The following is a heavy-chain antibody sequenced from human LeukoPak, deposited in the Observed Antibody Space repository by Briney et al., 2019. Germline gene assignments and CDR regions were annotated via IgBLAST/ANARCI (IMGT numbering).Heavy chain of an antibody. V-gene: IGHV4-4*07. CDR2: IYSSGST. CDR3: ARELSTGWPGFDS. J-gene: IGHJ4*02. D-gene: IGHD6-19*01. CDR1: GGSISDYC. Sequence: SETLSLTCTVSGGSISDYCWSWIRQPAGKGLEWIGRIYSSGSTNYNPSLKSRVTMSADKSKSQFSLKLSSVTAADTAVYYCARELSTGWPGFDSWGQGTLVTVSS.